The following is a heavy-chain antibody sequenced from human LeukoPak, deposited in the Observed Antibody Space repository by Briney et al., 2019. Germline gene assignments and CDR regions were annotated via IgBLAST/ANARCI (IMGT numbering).Heavy chain of an antibody. CDR2: IGTAGDT. CDR3: ARAYSGYLFDY. Sequence: RGSLRLSCAASGFTFSSYDMHWVRQATGKGLEWVSAIGTAGDTYYPGSVKGRFTISRENAKNSLYLQMNSLRAGDTAVYYCARAYSGYLFDYWGQGTLVTVSS. D-gene: IGHD5-12*01. J-gene: IGHJ4*02. V-gene: IGHV3-13*01. CDR1: GFTFSSYD.